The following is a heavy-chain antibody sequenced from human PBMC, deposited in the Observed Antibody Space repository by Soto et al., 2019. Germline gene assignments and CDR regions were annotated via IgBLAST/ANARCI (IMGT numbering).Heavy chain of an antibody. V-gene: IGHV3-23*01. D-gene: IGHD1-26*01. CDR3: ARRGSGSYYGY. CDR1: GFTFSSYA. Sequence: EVQLLESGGGLVQPGGSLRLSCAASGFTFSSYAMSWVRQAPGKGLEWVSVISGSGDSTYYADSVKGRLTISRDNSKNTLSLQMNILRAEDTAVYYCARRGSGSYYGYWGQGTLVTVSS. J-gene: IGHJ4*02. CDR2: ISGSGDST.